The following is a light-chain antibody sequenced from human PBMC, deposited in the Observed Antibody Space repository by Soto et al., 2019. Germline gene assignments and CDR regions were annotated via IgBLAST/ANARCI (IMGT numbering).Light chain of an antibody. CDR3: QRYGSSPT. V-gene: IGKV3-20*01. J-gene: IGKJ1*01. CDR1: QSVSSSF. Sequence: EIVLTQSPGTLSLSPGERATLSCRASQSVSSSFLAWYQQKPGQAPRLLIYGASSRATGIPDRFSGSGSGTDFTLTISRLEPEDFAVYYCQRYGSSPTCGQGTKVEI. CDR2: GAS.